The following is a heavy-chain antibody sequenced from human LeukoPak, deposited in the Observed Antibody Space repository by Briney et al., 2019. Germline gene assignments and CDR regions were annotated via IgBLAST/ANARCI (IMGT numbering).Heavy chain of an antibody. CDR3: AKDSEYYYDSSGYYDY. V-gene: IGHV3-48*01. J-gene: IGHJ4*02. D-gene: IGHD3-22*01. CDR1: GFTFSSYS. Sequence: GGSLRLSCAASGFTFSSYSMNWVRQAPGKGLEWVSYISSSSSTIYYADSVKGRFTISRDNAKNSLYLQMNSLRAEDTAVYYCAKDSEYYYDSSGYYDYWGQGTLVTVSS. CDR2: ISSSSSTI.